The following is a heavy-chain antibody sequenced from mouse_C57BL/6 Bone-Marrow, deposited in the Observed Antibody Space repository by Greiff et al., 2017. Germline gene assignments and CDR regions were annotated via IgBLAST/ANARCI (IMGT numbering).Heavy chain of an antibody. Sequence: VQLKESGGGLVKPGGSLKLSCAASGFTFSDYGMHWVRQAPEKGLEWVAYISSGSSTIYYADTVKGRFTISRDNAKNTLFLQMTSLRSEDTAMYYCARGYGYAMDYWGQGTSVTVSS. CDR3: ARGYGYAMDY. V-gene: IGHV5-17*01. CDR1: GFTFSDYG. CDR2: ISSGSSTI. J-gene: IGHJ4*01. D-gene: IGHD2-14*01.